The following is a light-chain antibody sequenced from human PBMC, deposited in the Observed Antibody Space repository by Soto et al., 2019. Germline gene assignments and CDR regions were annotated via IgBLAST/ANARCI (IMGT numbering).Light chain of an antibody. CDR2: DAS. Sequence: EIVLTQSPATLSLSPGERATLSCRASQSVSSYLAWYQQKPGQAPRLLIYDASNRATGIPARFSGSGSGTHFIPSISTLEPDDFAVDYCQQRSNWPPWTFGQGTKVEIK. V-gene: IGKV3-11*01. J-gene: IGKJ1*01. CDR1: QSVSSY. CDR3: QQRSNWPPWT.